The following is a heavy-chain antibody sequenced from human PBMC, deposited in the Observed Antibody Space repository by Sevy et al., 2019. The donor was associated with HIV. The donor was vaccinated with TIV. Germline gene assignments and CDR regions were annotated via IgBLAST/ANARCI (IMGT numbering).Heavy chain of an antibody. CDR2: IIPIFGTA. J-gene: IGHJ3*02. D-gene: IGHD1-26*01. V-gene: IGHV1-69*13. CDR3: ARDTIISGNIDI. CDR1: GGTFSSYA. Sequence: ASVKVSCKASGGTFSSYAISWVRQAPGQGLEWMGGIIPIFGTANYAQKFQGRVTITADESTSTAYMELSSLRSEDTAVYYCARDTIISGNIDIWGQGTMFTVSS.